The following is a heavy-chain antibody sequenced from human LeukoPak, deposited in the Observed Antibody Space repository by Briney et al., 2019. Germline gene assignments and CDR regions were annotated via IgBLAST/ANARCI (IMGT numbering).Heavy chain of an antibody. CDR2: IDPNSGGT. D-gene: IGHD3-10*01. J-gene: IGHJ5*02. V-gene: IGHV1-2*02. CDR3: ARGIYSGIYGRLDP. Sequence: ASVKVSCEASGYTFTAWYIHWVRQAPGQGLEWMGWIDPNSGGTGYAQKFQGRVTLTRDTSIRTAYMDLSSLRSDDTAVYYCARGIYSGIYGRLDPWGQGTLVTVSS. CDR1: GYTFTAWY.